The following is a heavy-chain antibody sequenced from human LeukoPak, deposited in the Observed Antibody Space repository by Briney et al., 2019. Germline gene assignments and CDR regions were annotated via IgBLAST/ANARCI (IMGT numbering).Heavy chain of an antibody. CDR2: VSHDGTT. J-gene: IGHJ4*02. Sequence: SETLSPTCSLSGDSVTTYYWSEIRQATGKGLEWIGYVSHDGTTNYTPSLRSRVIMSVDTANNNISLRLTSVTAADTAINYCARSAGIWNEYGRLEYWGQGALVTVSS. CDR3: ARSAGIWNEYGRLEY. CDR1: GDSVTTYY. V-gene: IGHV4-59*08. D-gene: IGHD1-1*01.